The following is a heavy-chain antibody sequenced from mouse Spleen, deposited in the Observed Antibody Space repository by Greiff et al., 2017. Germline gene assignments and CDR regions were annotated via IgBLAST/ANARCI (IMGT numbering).Heavy chain of an antibody. CDR2: IYTGNSDT. D-gene: IGHD1-1*01. CDR1: GYTFTSYW. J-gene: IGHJ1*01. CDR3: TRGIYYGSSYVWYFDV. V-gene: IGHV1-5*01. Sequence: EVKVVESGTVLARPGASVKMSCKTSGYTFTSYWMHWVKQRPGQGLEWIGAIYTGNSDTSYNQKFKGKAKLTAVTSASTAYMELSSLTNEDSAVYYCTRGIYYGSSYVWYFDVWGAGTTVTVSS.